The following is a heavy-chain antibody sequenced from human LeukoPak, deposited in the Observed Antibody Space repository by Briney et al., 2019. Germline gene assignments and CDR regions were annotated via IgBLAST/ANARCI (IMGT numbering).Heavy chain of an antibody. CDR3: ARDPRGYYYGMDV. D-gene: IGHD3-10*01. J-gene: IGHJ6*02. CDR2: IYYSGST. CDR1: GASISSGGYY. V-gene: IGHV4-31*03. Sequence: PSETLSLTCTVSGASISSGGYYWSWIRQHPGKGLEWIGYIYYSGSTYYNPSLKRRVTISVNTSKNQFSLKLSSVTAAGTAVYYCARDPRGYYYGMDVWGQGTTVTVSS.